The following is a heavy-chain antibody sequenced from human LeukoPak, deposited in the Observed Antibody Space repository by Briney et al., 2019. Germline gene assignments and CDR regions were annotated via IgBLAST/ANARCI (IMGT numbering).Heavy chain of an antibody. D-gene: IGHD3-3*01. CDR3: ARHLKSIFGVVTPDY. J-gene: IGHJ4*02. CDR1: GYSISSDYY. CDR2: IYHSGTT. Sequence: SETLSLTCAVSGYSISSDYYWGWIRQPPGKGLEWIGSIYHSGTTYYNPSLKSRVTISVDTSKNQFSLRLSSVTAADTAVYYCARHLKSIFGVVTPDYWGQGTLVTVSS. V-gene: IGHV4-38-2*01.